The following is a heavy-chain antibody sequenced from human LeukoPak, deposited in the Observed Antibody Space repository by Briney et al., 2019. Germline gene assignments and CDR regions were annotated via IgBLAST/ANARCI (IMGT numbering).Heavy chain of an antibody. CDR3: ARRGTSFRPSDAFDI. CDR2: IYPGDSDT. J-gene: IGHJ3*02. V-gene: IGHV5-51*01. D-gene: IGHD1-1*01. Sequence: GESLKISCKGSGYSFTSYWISWVRQMPGKGPEWMGIIYPGDSDTRYSPSFQGQVTISADKSISTAYLQWSSLKASDTAMYYCARRGTSFRPSDAFDIWGQGTMVTVSS. CDR1: GYSFTSYW.